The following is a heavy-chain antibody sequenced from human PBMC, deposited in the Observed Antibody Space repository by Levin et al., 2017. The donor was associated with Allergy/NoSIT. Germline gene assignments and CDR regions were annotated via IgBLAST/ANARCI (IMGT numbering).Heavy chain of an antibody. Sequence: SETLSLTCTVSGASISSYYWSWIRQPPGKVLEWLGYIYNSGSTKYNPSLKSRVTISVDTSKNQFSLQLNSVTAADTAVYYCARRCCSGDICDSGSHGMDVWGQGTTVTVSS. CDR3: ARRCCSGDICDSGSHGMDV. D-gene: IGHD2-15*01. V-gene: IGHV4-59*08. CDR1: GASISSYY. J-gene: IGHJ6*02. CDR2: IYNSGST.